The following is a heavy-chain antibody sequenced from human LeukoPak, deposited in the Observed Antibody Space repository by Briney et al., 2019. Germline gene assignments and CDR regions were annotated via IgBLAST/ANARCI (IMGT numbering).Heavy chain of an antibody. CDR3: ARGGNCGGGTCYSDRGWFDP. Sequence: KTSETLSLTCTVSGGSITFSSYYWSWIRQPPGKGLEWIGYIYYSGSANYNPSLKSRVTISVDTSKNQFSLKLSSVTAADTAVYYCARGGNCGGGTCYSDRGWFDPWGQGTLVTVSS. CDR1: GGSITFSSYY. V-gene: IGHV4-61*01. J-gene: IGHJ5*02. D-gene: IGHD2-15*01. CDR2: IYYSGSA.